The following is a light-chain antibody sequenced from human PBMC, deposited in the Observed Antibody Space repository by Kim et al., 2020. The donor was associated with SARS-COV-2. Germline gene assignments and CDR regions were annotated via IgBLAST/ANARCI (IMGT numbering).Light chain of an antibody. CDR2: LNSDGSH. Sequence: QLVLTQSPSASASLGASVKLTCTLSSGYSSYAFAWHQQQPEKGPRYLMKLNSDGSHSKGDGIPDPYSGSSSGAERYLTISSLQSEDEADYYCQTWDSGVWVFGGGTQLTVL. CDR1: SGYSSYA. J-gene: IGLJ3*02. V-gene: IGLV4-69*01. CDR3: QTWDSGVWV.